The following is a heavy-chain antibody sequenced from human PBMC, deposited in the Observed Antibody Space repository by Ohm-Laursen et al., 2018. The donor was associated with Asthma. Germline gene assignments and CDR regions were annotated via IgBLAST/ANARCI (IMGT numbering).Heavy chain of an antibody. J-gene: IGHJ5*02. V-gene: IGHV3-30*18. CDR3: AKEVDTLMPAGFDP. D-gene: IGHD5-18*01. Sequence: GQTLSLTCAASEFTFSLYSMNWVRQAPGKGLEWVSIITSDGSWTSYADSVKGRFTISRDSSKNTLYLHMNNLRAEDTAVYYCAKEVDTLMPAGFDPWGQGTLVTVSS. CDR2: ITSDGSWT. CDR1: EFTFSLYS.